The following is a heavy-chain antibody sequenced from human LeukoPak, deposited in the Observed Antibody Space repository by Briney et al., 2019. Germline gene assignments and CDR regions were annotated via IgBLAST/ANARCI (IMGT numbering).Heavy chain of an antibody. Sequence: SETLSLTCTVSGYSIISGYYWGWIRQPPGKGLEWIGTIYHSGSTYYNPSLKSRVTISVDTSKNQFSLKLSSVTAADTAVYYCARTHFCSGGSCYLYYFDYWGQGTLVTVSS. J-gene: IGHJ4*02. CDR3: ARTHFCSGGSCYLYYFDY. CDR1: GYSIISGYY. D-gene: IGHD2-15*01. CDR2: IYHSGST. V-gene: IGHV4-38-2*02.